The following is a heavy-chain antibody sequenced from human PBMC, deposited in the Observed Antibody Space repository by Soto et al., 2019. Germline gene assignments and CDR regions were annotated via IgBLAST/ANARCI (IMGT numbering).Heavy chain of an antibody. Sequence: PGGSLRLSCAASGFSFSSYTMRWVRQAPGKGLERVSALDPTGSTTYYADSVKGRFTISRDNSKNMVYLQMNSLRVADTAVYYCAKGQTTKWPFDFWGQGALVTSPQ. V-gene: IGHV3-23*01. CDR1: GFSFSSYT. CDR3: AKGQTTKWPFDF. CDR2: LDPTGSTT. D-gene: IGHD4-17*01. J-gene: IGHJ4*02.